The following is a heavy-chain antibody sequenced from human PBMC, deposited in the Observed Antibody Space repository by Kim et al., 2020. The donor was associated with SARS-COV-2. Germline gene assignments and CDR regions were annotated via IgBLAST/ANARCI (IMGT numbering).Heavy chain of an antibody. Sequence: WYNDYAVSVKGRISIHPDTSHNQFSLQLNSVTLEDTAVYYCARGINSAFDIWGQGTVVIVSS. D-gene: IGHD5-18*01. J-gene: IGHJ3*02. V-gene: IGHV6-1*01. CDR3: ARGINSAFDI. CDR2: WYN.